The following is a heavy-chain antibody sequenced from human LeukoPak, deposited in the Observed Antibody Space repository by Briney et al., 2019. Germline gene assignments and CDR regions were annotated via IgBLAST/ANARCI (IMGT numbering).Heavy chain of an antibody. J-gene: IGHJ6*03. V-gene: IGHV3-72*01. CDR2: TRNKANSYTT. Sequence: GGSLRLSCAASGFTFSDHYMDWVRQAPGKGLEWVGRTRNKANSYTTEYAASVKGRFTISRDDSKNSLYLQMNSLKTEDTAVYYCARGRYYDFWSGYLPDYYYYMDVCGKGTTVTVSS. CDR1: GFTFSDHY. D-gene: IGHD3-3*01. CDR3: ARGRYYDFWSGYLPDYYYYMDV.